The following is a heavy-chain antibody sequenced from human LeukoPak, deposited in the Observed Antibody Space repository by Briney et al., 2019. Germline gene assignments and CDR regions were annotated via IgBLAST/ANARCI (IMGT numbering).Heavy chain of an antibody. CDR3: ARYGGSGDTRGYFDY. D-gene: IGHD2-21*02. CDR1: GASISSYY. Sequence: SETLSLTCTVSGASISSYYWSWIRQPAGKGLEWIGRIYGRGDTNYNPSLKSRVSMSADTSKNQFSLRLNSVTAADTAVYYCARYGGSGDTRGYFDYWGQGTLVTVSS. CDR2: IYGRGDT. V-gene: IGHV4-4*07. J-gene: IGHJ4*02.